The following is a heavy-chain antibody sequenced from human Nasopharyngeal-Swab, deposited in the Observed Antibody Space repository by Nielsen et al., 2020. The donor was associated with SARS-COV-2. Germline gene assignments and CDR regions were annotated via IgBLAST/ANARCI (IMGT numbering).Heavy chain of an antibody. CDR1: GFTSSDYT. Sequence: GESLKISCAASGFTSSDYTMNWVRQAPGQGLEGVSSISRSGSYMYYTDSVKGRFTMSRDNAKNSLYLQMNSLRAEDTAVYYCASDSRYWGQGTLVTVSS. V-gene: IGHV3-21*01. CDR2: ISRSGSYM. CDR3: ASDSRY. J-gene: IGHJ4*02. D-gene: IGHD2-2*01.